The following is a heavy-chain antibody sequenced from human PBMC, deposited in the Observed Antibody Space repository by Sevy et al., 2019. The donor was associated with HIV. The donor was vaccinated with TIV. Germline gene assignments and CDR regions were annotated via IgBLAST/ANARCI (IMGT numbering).Heavy chain of an antibody. D-gene: IGHD2-2*01. CDR2: INTNTGNP. V-gene: IGHV7-4-1*02. J-gene: IGHJ6*02. CDR3: ARTSRGIVVVPAAQHYYGMDV. Sequence: ASVKVSCKASGYTYISYGMNWVRQAPGQGLEWMGWINTNTGNPTDAQDFTGRFVFSLDTSINTAYLQISSLKAEDTAVYYCARTSRGIVVVPAAQHYYGMDVWGQGTTVTVSS. CDR1: GYTYISYG.